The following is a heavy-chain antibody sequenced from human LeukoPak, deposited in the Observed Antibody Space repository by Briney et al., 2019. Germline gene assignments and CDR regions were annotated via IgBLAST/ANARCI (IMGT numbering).Heavy chain of an antibody. CDR2: TYYRSKWYN. V-gene: IGHV6-1*01. Sequence: SQTLSLTCAISGDSVSSNSAAWNWIRQSPSRGLEWLGRTYYRSKWYNDYAVSVKSRITINPDTSKNQFSLQLNSVTPEDTAVYYCARGVGYYYDSSGYRRDYYYYYYMDVWGKGTTVTVSS. CDR3: ARGVGYYYDSSGYRRDYYYYYYMDV. J-gene: IGHJ6*03. CDR1: GDSVSSNSAA. D-gene: IGHD3-22*01.